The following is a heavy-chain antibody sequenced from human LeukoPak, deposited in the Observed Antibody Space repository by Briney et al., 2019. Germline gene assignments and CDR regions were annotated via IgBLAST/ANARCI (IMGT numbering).Heavy chain of an antibody. V-gene: IGHV3-66*02. CDR3: VRQGGGDNCR. CDR2: MYPWGSA. D-gene: IGHD4-23*01. J-gene: IGHJ4*01. CDR1: GFNLNTKD. Sequence: GGSLRLSCAPSGFNLNTKDMNWVRQAPGKGLEWVSLMYPWGSAFYTDSVKGRFTVTRDESKNMMFLQMNTLRPDDTAMYYCVRQGGGDNCRWGQGALVTVSS.